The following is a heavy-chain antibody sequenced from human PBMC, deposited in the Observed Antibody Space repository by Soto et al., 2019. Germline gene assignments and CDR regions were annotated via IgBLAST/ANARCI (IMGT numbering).Heavy chain of an antibody. V-gene: IGHV3-23*01. Sequence: GGSLRLSCAASGYTFSSYAMSWVRQAPGKGLEWVSVISGSGDSTYYADSVKGRFTISRDNAKNSLYLQMNSLRAEDTAVYYCARFYYDSSGYLPSPYYYYYGMDVWGQGTTVTVSS. D-gene: IGHD3-22*01. CDR1: GYTFSSYA. J-gene: IGHJ6*02. CDR2: ISGSGDST. CDR3: ARFYYDSSGYLPSPYYYYYGMDV.